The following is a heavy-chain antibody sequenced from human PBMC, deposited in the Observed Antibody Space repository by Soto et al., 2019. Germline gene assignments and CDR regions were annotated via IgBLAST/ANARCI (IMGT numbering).Heavy chain of an antibody. J-gene: IGHJ5*02. CDR2: IYYSGST. D-gene: IGHD3-16*01. CDR3: ARGRLIRAIPQCFDP. V-gene: IGHV4-59*01. CDR1: GGSISSYY. Sequence: PSETLSLTCTVSGGSISSYYWSWIRQPPGKGLEWIGYIYYSGSTNYNPSLKSRVTISVDTSKNQFSLKLSSVTAADTAVYYCARGRLIRAIPQCFDPWGQGTRVTVAS.